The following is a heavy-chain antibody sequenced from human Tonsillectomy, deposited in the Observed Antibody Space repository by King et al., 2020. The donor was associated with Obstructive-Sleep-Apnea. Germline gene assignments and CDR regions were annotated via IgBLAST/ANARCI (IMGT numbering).Heavy chain of an antibody. CDR3: ARSIWGASFDL. V-gene: IGHV3-74*01. CDR2: VDNDGIGT. D-gene: IGHD3-16*01. J-gene: IGHJ2*01. Sequence: VQLVESGGGLVQPGGSLRLSCAASGSTFSYYWMHWVRQAPGKGLEWVSRVDNDGIGTIYADSMRGRFTISRDNAKNTLYLQMISLRVDDTAVYYCARSIWGASFDLWGRGTLVTVSS. CDR1: GSTFSYYW.